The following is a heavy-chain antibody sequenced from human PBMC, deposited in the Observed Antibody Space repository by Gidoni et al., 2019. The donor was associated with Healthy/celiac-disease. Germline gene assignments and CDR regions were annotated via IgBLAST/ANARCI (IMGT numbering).Heavy chain of an antibody. CDR1: GGSFSGYY. Sequence: QVQLQQWGAGLLKPSETLSLTCAVYGGSFSGYYWSWIRQPPGKGLEWIGEINHSGSTNYNPSLKSRVTISVDTSKNQFSLKLSSVTAADTAVYYCAGRIAAAGTEFEWGQGTLVTVSS. CDR2: INHSGST. D-gene: IGHD6-13*01. CDR3: AGRIAAAGTEFE. V-gene: IGHV4-34*01. J-gene: IGHJ4*02.